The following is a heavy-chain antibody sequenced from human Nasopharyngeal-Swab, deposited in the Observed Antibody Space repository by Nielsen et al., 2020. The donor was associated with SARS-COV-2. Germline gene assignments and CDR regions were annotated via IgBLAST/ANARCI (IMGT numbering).Heavy chain of an antibody. V-gene: IGHV3-74*01. J-gene: IGHJ4*02. CDR3: AREKVGAAAEGFDY. D-gene: IGHD6-13*01. CDR1: GFTFSSYW. CDR2: INTDGSST. Sequence: GESLKISCAASGFTFSSYWMHWVRQAPGKGLVWVSRINTDGSSTSFADSVKGRFTVSRDNAKNTLYLQMNSLRAEDTAVYYCAREKVGAAAEGFDYWGRGTLVTVSS.